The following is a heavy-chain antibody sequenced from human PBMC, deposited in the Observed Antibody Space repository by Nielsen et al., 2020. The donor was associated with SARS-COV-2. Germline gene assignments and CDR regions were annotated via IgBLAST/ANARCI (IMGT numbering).Heavy chain of an antibody. D-gene: IGHD5-24*01. CDR3: ARGGMATIWIC. V-gene: IGHV4-59*01. Sequence: SETLSLTCTVSGGSFSDYYWTWIRQPPGKGLEWIGYIYYSGSTNYNPSLKSRVTISVDTSKNQFSLKLSSVTAADTAVYYCARGGMATIWICWGQGTLVTVSS. CDR2: IYYSGST. CDR1: GGSFSDYY. J-gene: IGHJ4*02.